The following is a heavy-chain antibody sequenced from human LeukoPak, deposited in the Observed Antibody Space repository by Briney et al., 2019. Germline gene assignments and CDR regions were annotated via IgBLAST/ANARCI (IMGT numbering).Heavy chain of an antibody. J-gene: IGHJ4*02. CDR2: ISYDGSNK. CDR1: GFTFSSYG. V-gene: IGHV3-30*18. CDR3: AKGWNAYNYFDY. D-gene: IGHD1-1*01. Sequence: GGSLRLSCAASGFTFSSYGMHWVRQAPGKGLEWVAVISYDGSNKYYGDSVKGRFTISRDNSKNTLYLQVNSLRGEDTAVYYCAKGWNAYNYFDYWGQGTLVTVSS.